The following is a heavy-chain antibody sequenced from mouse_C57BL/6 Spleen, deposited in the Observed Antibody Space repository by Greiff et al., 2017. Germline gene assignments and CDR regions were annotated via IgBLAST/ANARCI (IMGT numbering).Heavy chain of an antibody. D-gene: IGHD2-2*01. CDR1: GFNIKDYY. Sequence: VQLKQSGAELVRPGASVKLSCTASGFNIKDYYMHWVKQRPEQGLEWIGRIDPEDGDTEYAPKFQGKATMTADTSSNTAYLQLSSLTSEDTAVYYCTTSYGYGSYAMDYWGQGASVTVSS. J-gene: IGHJ4*01. CDR2: IDPEDGDT. V-gene: IGHV14-1*01. CDR3: TTSYGYGSYAMDY.